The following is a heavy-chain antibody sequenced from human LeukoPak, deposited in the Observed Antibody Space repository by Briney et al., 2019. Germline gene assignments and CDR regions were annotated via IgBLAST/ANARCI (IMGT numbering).Heavy chain of an antibody. V-gene: IGHV3-53*01. Sequence: GGSLRLSCTVSGFTVSSNSMSWVRQAPGKGLEWVSFIYSDNTHYSDSVKGRFTISRDNSKNTLYLQMNSLRAEDTAVYYCAKGDGYGGNSANHYFDYWGQGTLVTVSS. CDR1: GFTVSSNS. D-gene: IGHD4-23*01. CDR2: IYSDNT. J-gene: IGHJ4*02. CDR3: AKGDGYGGNSANHYFDY.